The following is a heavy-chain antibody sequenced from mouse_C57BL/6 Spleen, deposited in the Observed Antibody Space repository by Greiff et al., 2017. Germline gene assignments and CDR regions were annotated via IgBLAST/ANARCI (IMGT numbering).Heavy chain of an antibody. Sequence: QVQLQQSGAELARPGASVKMSCKASGYTFTSYTMHWVKQRPGQGLEWIGYINPSSGYTKYNQKFKDKATLTADKSSSTAYMQLSSLTSEDSAVYYCASVPYDGHDFDYWGQGTTLTVSS. CDR2: INPSSGYT. D-gene: IGHD2-3*01. V-gene: IGHV1-4*01. J-gene: IGHJ2*01. CDR1: GYTFTSYT. CDR3: ASVPYDGHDFDY.